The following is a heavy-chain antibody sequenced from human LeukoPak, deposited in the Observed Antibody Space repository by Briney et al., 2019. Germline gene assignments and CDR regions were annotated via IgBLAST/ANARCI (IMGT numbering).Heavy chain of an antibody. V-gene: IGHV4-59*01. Sequence: PSETLSLTCTVSGGSISSYYWSWIRQPPGKGLEWIGYIYYSGSTNYNPSLKSRVTISVDTSKNQFSLNLSSVTAADTAMYYCARDQGDGYNDYWGQGTLVTVSS. CDR1: GGSISSYY. CDR2: IYYSGST. D-gene: IGHD5-24*01. CDR3: ARDQGDGYNDY. J-gene: IGHJ4*02.